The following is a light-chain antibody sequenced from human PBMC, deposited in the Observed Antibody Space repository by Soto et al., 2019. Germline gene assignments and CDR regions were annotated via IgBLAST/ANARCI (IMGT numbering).Light chain of an antibody. CDR1: SSDNY. Sequence: QSALTQPASVSGSPGQSITISYSGISSDNYVSWYQQHPGTAPKLIIYAVTSRPSGVSNRFSGSKSGNTASLTISGLQAEDEADYYCSSYTSSTIVVFGGGTKLTVL. CDR3: SSYTSSTIVV. J-gene: IGLJ2*01. CDR2: AVT. V-gene: IGLV2-14*01.